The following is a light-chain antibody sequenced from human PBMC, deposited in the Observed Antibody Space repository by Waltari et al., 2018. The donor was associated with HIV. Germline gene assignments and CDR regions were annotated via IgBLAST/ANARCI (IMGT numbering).Light chain of an antibody. V-gene: IGLV1-51*01. CDR3: GTWDTSLNAFV. J-gene: IGLJ3*02. Sequence: QSVLTQPPSVSAAPGQKVTISCSGISSNIGNNYVSWYQQFPGTDPKLLIYDNNKRPSEIPDQFSGSKSGTSATLGITGLQTGDEADYYCGTWDTSLNAFVFGGGTKLTVL. CDR1: SSNIGNNY. CDR2: DNN.